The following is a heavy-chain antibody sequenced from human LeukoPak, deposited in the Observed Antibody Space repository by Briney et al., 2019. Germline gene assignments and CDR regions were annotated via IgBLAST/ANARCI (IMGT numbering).Heavy chain of an antibody. CDR2: IKQDGSEK. Sequence: GGSPRLSCAASGFTFSSYAMTWVRQAPGKGLEWVANIKQDGSEKYYVDYVKGRFTISRDNAKNSLYLQMNSLRVEDTAVYYCVRAMDVWGQGTTVTVSS. J-gene: IGHJ6*02. CDR3: VRAMDV. CDR1: GFTFSSYA. V-gene: IGHV3-7*03.